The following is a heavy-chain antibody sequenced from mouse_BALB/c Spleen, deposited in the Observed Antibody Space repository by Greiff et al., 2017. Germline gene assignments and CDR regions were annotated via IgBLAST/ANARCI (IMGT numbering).Heavy chain of an antibody. J-gene: IGHJ2*01. CDR1: GFTFSSHA. V-gene: IGHV5-9-3*01. CDR2: ISSGGSYT. CDR3: ARQVITTASFDY. D-gene: IGHD1-2*01. Sequence: EVQRVESGGGLVKPGGSLKLSCAASGFTFSSHAMSWVRQTPEKRLEWVATISSGGSYTYYPDSVKGRFTISRDNAKNTLYLQMSSLRSEDTAMYYCARQVITTASFDYWGQGTTLTVSS.